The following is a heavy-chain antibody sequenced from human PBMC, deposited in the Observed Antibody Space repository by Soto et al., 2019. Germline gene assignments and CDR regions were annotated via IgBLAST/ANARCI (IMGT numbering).Heavy chain of an antibody. D-gene: IGHD3-3*01. J-gene: IGHJ6*02. CDR3: ARQREYDFWSGYFTPGNYYGMDV. Sequence: LGESLKISCKGSGYSFTSYWIGWVRQMPGKGLEWMGIIYPGDSDTRYSPSFQGQVTISADKSISTAYLQWSSLKASDTAMYYCARQREYDFWSGYFTPGNYYGMDVWGQVTTVTVSS. CDR2: IYPGDSDT. V-gene: IGHV5-51*01. CDR1: GYSFTSYW.